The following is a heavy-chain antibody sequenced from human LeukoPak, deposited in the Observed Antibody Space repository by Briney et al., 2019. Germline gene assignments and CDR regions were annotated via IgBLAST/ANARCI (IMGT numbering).Heavy chain of an antibody. V-gene: IGHV3-21*01. Sequence: PGGSLRLSCAASGFTFSSYSMNWVRQAPGKGLEWVSSIRSSSSYIYYAGSVKGRFTISRDNAKNSLYLQMNSLRAEDTAVYYCARDLIAAAGNWFDPWGQGTLVTVSS. J-gene: IGHJ5*02. CDR2: IRSSSSYI. CDR1: GFTFSSYS. D-gene: IGHD6-13*01. CDR3: ARDLIAAAGNWFDP.